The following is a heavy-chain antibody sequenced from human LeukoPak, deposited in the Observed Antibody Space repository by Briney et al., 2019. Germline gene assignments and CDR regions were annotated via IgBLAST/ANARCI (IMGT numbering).Heavy chain of an antibody. J-gene: IGHJ4*02. D-gene: IGHD2-15*01. Sequence: GESLKISCKGSGYSFTNYWIGWVRQMPGKGLEWMGIIYPSDSDTRYSPSFQGQVTISADKSINTAYLQWSSLKASDTAMYYCARRYCIGGNCRYYIDYWGQRTLVTVSS. CDR1: GYSFTNYW. V-gene: IGHV5-51*01. CDR2: IYPSDSDT. CDR3: ARRYCIGGNCRYYIDY.